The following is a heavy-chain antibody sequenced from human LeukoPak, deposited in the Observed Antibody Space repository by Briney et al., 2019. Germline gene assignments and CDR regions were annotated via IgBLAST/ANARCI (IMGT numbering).Heavy chain of an antibody. CDR1: GGTFSSYA. J-gene: IGHJ4*02. CDR3: ARVLFQSTTSPPADY. Sequence: ASVKVSCKASGGTFSSYAISWVRQAPGQGLEWMGGIIPIFGTANYAQKFQGRVTITADKSTSTAYMELSSLRSEDTAVYYCARVLFQSTTSPPADYWGQGTLVTVSS. CDR2: IIPIFGTA. D-gene: IGHD2-2*01. V-gene: IGHV1-69*06.